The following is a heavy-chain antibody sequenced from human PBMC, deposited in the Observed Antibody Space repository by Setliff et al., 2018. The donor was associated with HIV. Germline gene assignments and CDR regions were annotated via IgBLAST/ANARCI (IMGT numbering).Heavy chain of an antibody. CDR3: AREIFPQGIVVVFDAFDI. J-gene: IGHJ3*02. D-gene: IGHD3-22*01. CDR2: INPNSGGT. Sequence: SVKVSCKASGYTFTGYYMHWVRQAPGQGLEWMGWINPNSGGTNYAQKFQGRVTMTRDTSISTAYMELSRLRSDDTAVYYCAREIFPQGIVVVFDAFDIWGQGTMVTVSS. V-gene: IGHV1-2*02. CDR1: GYTFTGYY.